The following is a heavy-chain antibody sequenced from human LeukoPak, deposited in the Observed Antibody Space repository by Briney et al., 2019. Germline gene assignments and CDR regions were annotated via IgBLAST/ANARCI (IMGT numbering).Heavy chain of an antibody. CDR1: GYTFTSYD. CDR3: TRSPEYDILTGYNRPIDY. Sequence: ASVKVSCKASGYTFTSYDINWVRQATGQGLEWMGWMNPNSGNTGYAQKFQGRVTMTRNTSISTAYMELSSLRSEDTAVYYCTRSPEYDILTGYNRPIDYWGQGTLVTVSS. CDR2: MNPNSGNT. V-gene: IGHV1-8*01. J-gene: IGHJ4*02. D-gene: IGHD3-9*01.